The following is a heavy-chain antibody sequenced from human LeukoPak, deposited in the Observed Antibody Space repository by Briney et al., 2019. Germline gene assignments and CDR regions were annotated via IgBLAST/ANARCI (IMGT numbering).Heavy chain of an antibody. CDR1: GGSISSYY. J-gene: IGHJ4*02. V-gene: IGHV4-59*12. CDR3: ASRSPHYYFDY. Sequence: SETLSLTCTVSGGSISSYYWSWIRQPPGKGLEWIGYIYYSGSTNYNPSLKSRVTISVDTSKNQFSLKLSSVTAADTAVYYCASRSPHYYFDYWGQGTLVTVPS. CDR2: IYYSGST.